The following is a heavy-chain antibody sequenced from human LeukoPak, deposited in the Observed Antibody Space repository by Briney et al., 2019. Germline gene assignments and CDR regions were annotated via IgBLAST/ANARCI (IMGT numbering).Heavy chain of an antibody. V-gene: IGHV1-46*01. CDR2: INLSGGST. CDR1: GYTFTSYY. Sequence: ASVKLSCKASGYTFTSYYMHWVRQAPGQGLEWMGIINLSGGSTSYAQKFQGRVTMTRDTSTSTVYMELSSLRSEDTAVYYCARLASAARPTDYWGQGTLVTASS. D-gene: IGHD6-6*01. J-gene: IGHJ4*02. CDR3: ARLASAARPTDY.